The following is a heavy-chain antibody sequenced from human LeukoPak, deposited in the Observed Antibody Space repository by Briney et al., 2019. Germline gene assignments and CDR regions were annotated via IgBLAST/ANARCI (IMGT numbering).Heavy chain of an antibody. D-gene: IGHD6-13*01. J-gene: IGHJ4*02. CDR1: GGSFSGYY. CDR2: INHSGST. CDR3: ARERISSSWYGADYFDY. Sequence: SETLSLTCAVYGGSFSGYYWSWIRQPPGKGLEWIGEINHSGSTNYNPSLKSRVTISVDTSKNQFSLKLSSVTAADTAVYYCARERISSSWYGADYFDYWGQGTLVTVPS. V-gene: IGHV4-34*01.